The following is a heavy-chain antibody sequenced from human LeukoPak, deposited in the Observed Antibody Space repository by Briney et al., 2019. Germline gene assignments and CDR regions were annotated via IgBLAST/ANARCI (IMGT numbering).Heavy chain of an antibody. Sequence: PGGSLRLSCAASGFTFSIYSMNWVRQAPGKGLEWVANIKQDGSEIYYVDSVKGRFTISRDNAKSSLYLQMTSLRAEDTAVYYCARMRGQGGQDIWGQGTMVTVSS. CDR3: ARMRGQGGQDI. V-gene: IGHV3-7*01. D-gene: IGHD3-16*01. CDR2: IKQDGSEI. CDR1: GFTFSIYS. J-gene: IGHJ3*02.